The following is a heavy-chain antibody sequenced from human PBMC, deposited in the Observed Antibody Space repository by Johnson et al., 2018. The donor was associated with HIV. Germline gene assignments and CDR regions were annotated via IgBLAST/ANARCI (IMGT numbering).Heavy chain of an antibody. J-gene: IGHJ3*02. CDR2: ISSNGGST. D-gene: IGHD3-16*02. CDR1: GFTFSSYA. Sequence: VQLVESGGGLVQPGGSLRLSCAASGFTFSSYAMHWVRQAPGKGLEYVSAISSNGGSTYYANSVKGRFTISRDNSKNTLYLQMGSQRAEDMAVYYCAREEYDYVWGSYRFVDIWGQGTMVTVSS. V-gene: IGHV3-64*01. CDR3: AREEYDYVWGSYRFVDI.